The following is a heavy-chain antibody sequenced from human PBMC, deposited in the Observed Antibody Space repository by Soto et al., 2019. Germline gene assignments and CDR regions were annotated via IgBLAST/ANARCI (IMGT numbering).Heavy chain of an antibody. CDR2: IGGSGCSST. J-gene: IGHJ4*02. CDR3: AKLLGHSVYYPTGY. Sequence: EVQLLESGGDLVQPGGSLGLSCAASAFTSSSYAMSWVRQAPGKGLEWVASIGGSGCSSTYYADSVKGRFTILIDNSKNPLYVQMNVLRAEDTAVYYCAKLLGHSVYYPTGYWGQGTLVTVSS. CDR1: AFTSSSYA. D-gene: IGHD3-22*01. V-gene: IGHV3-23*01.